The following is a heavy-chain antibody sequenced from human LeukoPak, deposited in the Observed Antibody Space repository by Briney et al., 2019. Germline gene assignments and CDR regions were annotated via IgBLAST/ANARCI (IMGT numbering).Heavy chain of an antibody. Sequence: PGGSLRLSCAASGFTFSNYGMHWVRQAPGKGLEWVAFIRFDGTSKYYADSVKGRFTISRDNSKNMVWLQINSPTAEDTATYYCAKDGNWARFEDWGQGTLVTVSS. V-gene: IGHV3-30*02. D-gene: IGHD7-27*01. CDR1: GFTFSNYG. CDR3: AKDGNWARFED. CDR2: IRFDGTSK. J-gene: IGHJ4*02.